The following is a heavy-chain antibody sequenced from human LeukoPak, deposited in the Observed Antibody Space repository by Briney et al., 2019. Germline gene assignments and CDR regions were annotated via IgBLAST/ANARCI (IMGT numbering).Heavy chain of an antibody. Sequence: PSETLSLTCTVSGGSISSGSYYWSWIRQPAGKGLEWIGRIYTSGSTNYNPSLKSRVTISVDTSKNQFSLKLSSVTAADTAVYYCARHTRPIAARTEFNYWGQGTLVTVSS. CDR1: GGSISSGSYY. J-gene: IGHJ4*02. CDR3: ARHTRPIAARTEFNY. D-gene: IGHD6-6*01. CDR2: IYTSGST. V-gene: IGHV4-61*02.